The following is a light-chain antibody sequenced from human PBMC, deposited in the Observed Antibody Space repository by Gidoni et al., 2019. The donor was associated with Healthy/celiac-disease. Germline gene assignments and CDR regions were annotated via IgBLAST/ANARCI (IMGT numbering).Light chain of an antibody. V-gene: IGKV1-12*01. CDR3: QQANSFPPLT. CDR1: QGISSW. J-gene: IGKJ4*01. Sequence: DIQMTQSPSSVSASVGDIVTITCRARQGISSWLAWYQKKPGKAPKLLIYAASSLQSGVPSRFSGSGSGTDFTLTISSLQPEDFATYYCQQANSFPPLTFGGXTKVEIK. CDR2: AAS.